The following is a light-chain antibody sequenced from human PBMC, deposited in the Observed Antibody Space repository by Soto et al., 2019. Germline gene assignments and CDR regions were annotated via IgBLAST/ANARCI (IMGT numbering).Light chain of an antibody. CDR2: LAS. J-gene: IGKJ1*01. Sequence: ETVLTESPGTLALSPGERAKLSCRASQSVSSNYLAWYQQKPGQAPRLLIYLASSRAPGIPDRFSGSGSGTDFTLTISRLEPEDFAVYYCQQYARSRTFGQGTKVDI. CDR3: QQYARSRT. CDR1: QSVSSNY. V-gene: IGKV3-20*01.